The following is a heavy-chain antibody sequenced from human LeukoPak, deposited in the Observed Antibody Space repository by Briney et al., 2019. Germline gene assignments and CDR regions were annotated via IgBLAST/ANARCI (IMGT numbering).Heavy chain of an antibody. CDR1: GGSISNYF. D-gene: IGHD5-18*01. V-gene: IGHV4-59*01. CDR2: IFYNGNT. CDR3: ARDQRRYSYGPPTYYYYYYMDV. J-gene: IGHJ6*03. Sequence: SETLSLTCTVSGGSISNYFWSWIRQPPGKGLEWIGYIFYNGNTNYNPSLESRVTISVDTSKNQFSLKLSSVTAADTAMYYCARDQRRYSYGPPTYYYYYYMDVWGKGTTVTVSS.